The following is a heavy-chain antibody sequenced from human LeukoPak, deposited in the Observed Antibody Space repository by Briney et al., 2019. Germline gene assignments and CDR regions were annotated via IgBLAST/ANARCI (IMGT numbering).Heavy chain of an antibody. V-gene: IGHV4-61*02. CDR1: GGSITSGSYY. CDR2: IYTSGST. J-gene: IGHJ6*03. CDR3: ARGARLPLYYYCYYMDV. Sequence: SETLSLTCTVSGGSITSGSYYWSWIRQPAGKGLEWIGRIYTSGSTNYNPSLKSRVTISVDTSKNQFSLKLSSVTAADTAVYYCARGARLPLYYYCYYMDVWGKGTTVTVSS. D-gene: IGHD6-6*01.